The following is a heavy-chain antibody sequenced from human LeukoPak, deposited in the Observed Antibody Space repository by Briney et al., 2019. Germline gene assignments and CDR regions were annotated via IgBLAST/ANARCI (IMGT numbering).Heavy chain of an antibody. Sequence: SDTLSLTCTVSGGSISSYYWSWIRQPPGKGLEWIGYIYYIGSTNYNPSPTSRVTISVETSKNQFSLKLSSVTAAETAVYYCARQWELRGWFDPWGQGTLVTVSS. CDR1: GGSISSYY. V-gene: IGHV4-59*08. CDR2: IYYIGST. D-gene: IGHD1-26*01. J-gene: IGHJ5*02. CDR3: ARQWELRGWFDP.